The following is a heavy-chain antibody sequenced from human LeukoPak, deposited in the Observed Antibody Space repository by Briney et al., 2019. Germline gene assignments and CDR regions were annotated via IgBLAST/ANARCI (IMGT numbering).Heavy chain of an antibody. CDR1: GFTFDVFA. D-gene: IGHD6-13*01. J-gene: IGHJ4*02. Sequence: PGGSLRLSCAASGFTFDVFAMHWVRQAPGKGLEWVSGISWNSGSIGYADSVKGRFTVSRDNAKNSLYLQMNSLRAEDTALYYCAKDRSSRWYSAGFDYWGRGTLVTVSS. CDR3: AKDRSSRWYSAGFDY. CDR2: ISWNSGSI. V-gene: IGHV3-9*01.